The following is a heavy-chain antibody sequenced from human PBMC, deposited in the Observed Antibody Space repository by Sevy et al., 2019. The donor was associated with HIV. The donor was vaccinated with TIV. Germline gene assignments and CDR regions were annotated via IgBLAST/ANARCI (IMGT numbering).Heavy chain of an antibody. D-gene: IGHD1-26*01. CDR2: INHSGST. CDR3: ARGVIVDHYYGIDV. CDR1: VGSFSGYY. J-gene: IGHJ6*02. V-gene: IGHV4-34*01. Sequence: SETLSLTCAVYVGSFSGYYWSWIRQPPGKGLEWTGEINHSGSTNYNPSLKSRVTISVDTSKNQFSLKLSSVTAADTAVYFCARGVIVDHYYGIDVWGQGTTVTVSS.